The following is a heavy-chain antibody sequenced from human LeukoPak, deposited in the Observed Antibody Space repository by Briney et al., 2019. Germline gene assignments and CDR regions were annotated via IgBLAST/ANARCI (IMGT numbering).Heavy chain of an antibody. J-gene: IGHJ4*02. CDR1: GFTFSSYA. V-gene: IGHV3-23*01. D-gene: IGHD6-19*01. CDR3: AKDLVLGAVAGPTLFDY. Sequence: PGGSLRLSCAASGFTFSSYAMSWVRQAPGKGLEWVSAISGSGGSTYYADSVKGRFTISRDNSKNTLYLQMNSLRAEDTAVYYCAKDLVLGAVAGPTLFDYWGQGTLVTVSS. CDR2: ISGSGGST.